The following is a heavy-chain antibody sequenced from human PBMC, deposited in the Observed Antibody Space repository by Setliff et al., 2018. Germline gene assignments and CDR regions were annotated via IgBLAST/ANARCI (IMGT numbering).Heavy chain of an antibody. CDR3: AREPHCTNGVCSDVVYDAFDI. CDR2: INPNSGGT. J-gene: IGHJ3*02. V-gene: IGHV1-2*06. Sequence: ASVKVSCKASGYTFTGYYIHWVRQAPGQGLEWMGRINPNSGGTNYAQKFQGRVTMTRGTSISTAYMELSRLRSDDTAVYYCAREPHCTNGVCSDVVYDAFDIWGQGTMVTISS. CDR1: GYTFTGYY. D-gene: IGHD2-8*01.